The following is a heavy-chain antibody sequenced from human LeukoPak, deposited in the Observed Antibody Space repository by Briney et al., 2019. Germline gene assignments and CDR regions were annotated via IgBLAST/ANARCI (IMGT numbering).Heavy chain of an antibody. D-gene: IGHD6-6*01. V-gene: IGHV1-8*01. CDR3: ARRAIAARRANWFDP. CDR2: MNPNSGNT. CDR1: GYTFTIYD. Sequence: ASVTVSCTASGYTFTIYDINWVRQATGQGLEWMGWMNPNSGNTGYAQKFQGRVTMTRNTSISTAYMELSSLRSEDTAVYYCARRAIAARRANWFDPWGQGTLVTVSS. J-gene: IGHJ5*02.